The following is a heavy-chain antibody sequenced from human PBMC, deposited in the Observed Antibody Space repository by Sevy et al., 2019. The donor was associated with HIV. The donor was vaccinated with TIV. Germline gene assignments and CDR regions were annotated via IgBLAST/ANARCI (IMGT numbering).Heavy chain of an antibody. CDR3: ARDFRSYLYSSWRGAFDI. CDR1: GFTFSSYW. V-gene: IGHV3-7*01. D-gene: IGHD5-18*01. CDR2: IKQDGSEK. J-gene: IGHJ3*02. Sequence: GRSLRLSCAASGFTFSSYWMSWVRQAPGKGLEWVANIKQDGSEKYYVDSVKGRFTISRDNAKNSLYLQMNSLRAEDTAVYYCARDFRSYLYSSWRGAFDIWGQGTMVTVSS.